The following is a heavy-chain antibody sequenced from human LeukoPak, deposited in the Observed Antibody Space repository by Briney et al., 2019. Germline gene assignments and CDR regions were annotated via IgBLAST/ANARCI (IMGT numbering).Heavy chain of an antibody. Sequence: PSKTLSLTCTVPGGSINSYYGSWIRQPPGKGLEWIGYIYYSGSTNYNPSLKSRITISVDTSKNQFSLRLSSVTAADTAVYYCARELDGDNWFDPWGQGTLVTVSS. J-gene: IGHJ5*02. CDR1: GGSINSYY. V-gene: IGHV4-59*01. CDR3: ARELDGDNWFDP. D-gene: IGHD1-1*01. CDR2: IYYSGST.